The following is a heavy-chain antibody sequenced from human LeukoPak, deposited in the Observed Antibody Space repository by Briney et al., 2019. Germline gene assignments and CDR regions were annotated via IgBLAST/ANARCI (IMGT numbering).Heavy chain of an antibody. V-gene: IGHV3-7*01. Sequence: GRSLRLSCAASGFSFSSYRMSWVRQAPGKGLEWVANIKQDGSEKFYVDSVRGRFTISRDNAKNSLYLQMNSLRTEDTAVYYCARWSKYTGSRGIAVFGWFDPWGQGSLVTVSS. D-gene: IGHD5-12*01. CDR2: IKQDGSEK. CDR1: GFSFSSYR. J-gene: IGHJ5*02. CDR3: ARWSKYTGSRGIAVFGWFDP.